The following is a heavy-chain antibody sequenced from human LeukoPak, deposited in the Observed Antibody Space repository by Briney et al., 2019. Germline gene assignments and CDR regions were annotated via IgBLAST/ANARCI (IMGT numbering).Heavy chain of an antibody. D-gene: IGHD4-17*01. CDR1: GGSITSSSYY. CDR2: VYYSGNT. V-gene: IGHV4-39*07. J-gene: IGHJ3*02. CDR3: TREYGFMTTVFHAFDI. Sequence: PSETLSLTCTVSGGSITSSSYYWGWLRQPPGQGLEWIGSVYYSGNTYYNSSLKSRVTISVDTSKNQFSLKLSSVTAADTAIYYCTREYGFMTTVFHAFDIWGQGTMVTVSS.